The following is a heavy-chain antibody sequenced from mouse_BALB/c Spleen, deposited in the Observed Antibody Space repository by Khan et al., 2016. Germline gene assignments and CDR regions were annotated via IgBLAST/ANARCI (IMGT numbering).Heavy chain of an antibody. D-gene: IGHD2-3*01. CDR3: ARSDGYRGFAY. CDR1: GYTFTNYG. V-gene: IGHV9-3-1*01. Sequence: QIQLVQSGPELKKPGETVKISCKASGYTFTNYGMNWVKQAPGKGLKWMGWINTYTGEPTYADDFKGRFAFSLETSASTAYLQIKNLKNEDTAPYVCARSDGYRGFAYWCQGSRVTVSA. CDR2: INTYTGEP. J-gene: IGHJ3*01.